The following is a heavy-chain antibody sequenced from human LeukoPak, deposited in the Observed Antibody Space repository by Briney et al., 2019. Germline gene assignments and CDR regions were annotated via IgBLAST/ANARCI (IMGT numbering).Heavy chain of an antibody. CDR2: IIPTLGIA. CDR3: ARELERLGWFDP. Sequence: AASVKVSCKASGGTFSSYTISWVRQAPGQGLEWMGRIIPTLGIANYAQKFQGRVTITADKSTSTAYMELSSLRSEDTAVYYCARELERLGWFDPWGQGTLVTVSS. D-gene: IGHD1-1*01. J-gene: IGHJ5*02. CDR1: GGTFSSYT. V-gene: IGHV1-69*04.